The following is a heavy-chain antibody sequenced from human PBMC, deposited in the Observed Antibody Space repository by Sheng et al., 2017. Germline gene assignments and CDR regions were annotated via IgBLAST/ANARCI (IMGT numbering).Heavy chain of an antibody. CDR1: GGSFSGYY. Sequence: QVQLQQWGAGLLKPSETLSLTCAVYGGSFSGYYWSWIRQPPGKGLEWIGEINHSGSTNYNPSLKSRVTISVDTSKNQFSLKLSSVTAADTAVYYCARATRGDQPHPNWFDPWGQGTLVTVSS. V-gene: IGHV4-34*01. CDR2: INHSGST. CDR3: ARATRGDQPHPNWFDP. J-gene: IGHJ5*02. D-gene: IGHD2-2*01.